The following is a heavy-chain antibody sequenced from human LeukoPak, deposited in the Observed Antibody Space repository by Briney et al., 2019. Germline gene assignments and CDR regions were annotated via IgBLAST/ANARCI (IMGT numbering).Heavy chain of an antibody. Sequence: GESLRLSCAASGFAFNNYAMHWVRLAPGRGLEWVSSISGSGNYIYYADSVKGRFTISRDIPKNSLYLQMNSLRAEDTAVYYCAREEDGRYAYGLWGQGTLVTVSS. D-gene: IGHD5-18*01. CDR2: ISGSGNYI. CDR3: AREEDGRYAYGL. J-gene: IGHJ4*02. CDR1: GFAFNNYA. V-gene: IGHV3-21*01.